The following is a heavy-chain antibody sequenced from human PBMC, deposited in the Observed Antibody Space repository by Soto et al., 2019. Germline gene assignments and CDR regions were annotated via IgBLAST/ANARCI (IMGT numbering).Heavy chain of an antibody. CDR1: GFTFSSYA. J-gene: IGHJ4*02. Sequence: VGSLRLSCAASGFTFSSYAMSWVRQAPGKGLEWVSAISGNGGNTHYAASVRGRFTISRDNSKNTVFLQMSGLGVADSAVYYCVKVSGYCTGGSCFSYFDYWGQGALVTVSS. V-gene: IGHV3-23*01. CDR3: VKVSGYCTGGSCFSYFDY. CDR2: ISGNGGNT. D-gene: IGHD2-15*01.